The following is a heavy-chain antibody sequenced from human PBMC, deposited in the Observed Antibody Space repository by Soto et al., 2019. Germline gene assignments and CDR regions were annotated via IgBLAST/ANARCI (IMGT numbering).Heavy chain of an antibody. D-gene: IGHD3-10*01. J-gene: IGHJ6*02. Sequence: QVQLVQSGAEVKKPGASVKVSCKASGYTFTSYGVSWVRQAPGQGLEWMRWISGYNGNTNYAQKLQGRVTMTTDTSTSTAYMELSSLRSDDTAVYYCARAGKYYYGSGSPYYYGMDVWGQGITVTVSS. CDR3: ARAGKYYYGSGSPYYYGMDV. CDR2: ISGYNGNT. CDR1: GYTFTSYG. V-gene: IGHV1-18*04.